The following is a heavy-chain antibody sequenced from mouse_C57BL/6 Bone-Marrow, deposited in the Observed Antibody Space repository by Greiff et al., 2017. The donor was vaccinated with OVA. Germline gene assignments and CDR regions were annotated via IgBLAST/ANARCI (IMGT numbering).Heavy chain of an antibody. Sequence: QVQLQQPGAELVMPGASVKLSCKASGYTFTSYWMHWVKQRPGQGLEWIGEIDPSDSYTNYNQKFKGKSTLTVDKSSSTAYMQLSRLTSEDSAVYYCARELGTTVPDAMDYWGQGTSVTVTS. V-gene: IGHV1-69*01. CDR3: ARELGTTVPDAMDY. D-gene: IGHD1-1*01. CDR1: GYTFTSYW. J-gene: IGHJ4*01. CDR2: IDPSDSYT.